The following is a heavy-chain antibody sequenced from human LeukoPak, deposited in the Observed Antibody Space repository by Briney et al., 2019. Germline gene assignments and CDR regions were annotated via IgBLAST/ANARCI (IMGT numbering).Heavy chain of an antibody. CDR1: GFTFDDYG. V-gene: IGHV3-20*04. CDR2: INWNGGST. J-gene: IGHJ5*02. CDR3: ARGLQGAYDNSGYYPHWFDA. Sequence: PGGSLRLSCAASGFTFDDYGMSWVRQAPGKGLEWVSGINWNGGSTGYADSVKGRFTISRDIAKNSLYLQMNSLRAEDTALYYCARGLQGAYDNSGYYPHWFDAWGQGTLVTVSS. D-gene: IGHD3-22*01.